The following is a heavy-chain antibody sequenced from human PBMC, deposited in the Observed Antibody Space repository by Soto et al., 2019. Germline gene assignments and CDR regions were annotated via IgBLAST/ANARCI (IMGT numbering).Heavy chain of an antibody. Sequence: SETLSLTCTVSGGSISSYYWSWIRQPPGKGLEWIGYIYYSGSTNYNPSLKSRVTISVDTSKNQFSLKLSSVTAADTAVYYCARQYSRGATRAFDIWGQGTMVTVSS. CDR2: IYYSGST. D-gene: IGHD1-26*01. V-gene: IGHV4-59*08. J-gene: IGHJ3*02. CDR1: GGSISSYY. CDR3: ARQYSRGATRAFDI.